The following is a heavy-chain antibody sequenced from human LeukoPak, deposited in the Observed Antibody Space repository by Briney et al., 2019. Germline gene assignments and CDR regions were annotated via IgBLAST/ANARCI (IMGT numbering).Heavy chain of an antibody. CDR2: IWYDGSDI. CDR3: ARGSAALYYFDL. J-gene: IGHJ4*02. Sequence: PGRSLRLSCAASGFTFSSYGMHWVRQAPGKGLEWVALIWYDGSDIYYADSVKGRFIISRDNSKNTLYLQMNTLRAEDTAVYYCARGSAALYYFDLWGQGTLVTVSS. V-gene: IGHV3-33*01. CDR1: GFTFSSYG. D-gene: IGHD2-2*01.